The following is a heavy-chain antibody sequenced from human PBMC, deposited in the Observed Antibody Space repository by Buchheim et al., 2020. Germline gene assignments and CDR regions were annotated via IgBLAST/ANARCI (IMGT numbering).Heavy chain of an antibody. CDR1: GGSFSGYY. V-gene: IGHV4-34*01. CDR2: INPSGST. CDR3: ARWGGSYTSTYNWFDP. Sequence: QVQLQQWGAGLLKPSETLSLTCAVYGGSFSGYYWSWIRQPPGKGREWIGEINPSGSTNYNPSLKSRVTISVDTSKTQFSLKRSSVTAADTAVYYCARWGGSYTSTYNWFDPWGQGTL. D-gene: IGHD1-26*01. J-gene: IGHJ5*02.